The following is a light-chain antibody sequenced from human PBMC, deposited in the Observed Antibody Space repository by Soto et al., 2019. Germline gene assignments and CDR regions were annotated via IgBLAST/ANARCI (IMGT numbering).Light chain of an antibody. CDR2: RTS. CDR3: QQFSDWPPYT. CDR1: QNIFTN. J-gene: IGKJ2*01. V-gene: IGKV3-15*01. Sequence: ETVMTQSPATLSVSPGERATLSCRASQNIFTNLAWYQHKPGQAPRLLIYRTSTRATGIPAMFSGSGAGTEFTLTISNLQSEDSAVYFCQQFSDWPPYTFGQGTKLEI.